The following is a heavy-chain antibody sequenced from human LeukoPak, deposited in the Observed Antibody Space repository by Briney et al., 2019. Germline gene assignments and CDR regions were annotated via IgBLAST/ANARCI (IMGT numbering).Heavy chain of an antibody. D-gene: IGHD1-26*01. V-gene: IGHV4-39*07. J-gene: IGHJ6*03. CDR1: GGSICSYY. CDR3: AAKWELPHRSYYYYYMDV. CDR2: IYYSGST. Sequence: SSETLSLTCTVSGGSICSYYWGWIRQPPGKGLEWIGSIYYSGSTYYNPSLKSRVTISVDTSKNQFSLKLSSVTAADTAVYYCAAKWELPHRSYYYYYMDVWGKGTTVTVSS.